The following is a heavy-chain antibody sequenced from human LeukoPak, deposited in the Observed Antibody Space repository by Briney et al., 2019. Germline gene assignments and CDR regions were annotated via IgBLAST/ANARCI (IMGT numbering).Heavy chain of an antibody. D-gene: IGHD4-17*01. J-gene: IGHJ4*02. CDR1: GFTFSSYA. CDR3: VYGDYARFDY. CDR2: ISYDGSNK. Sequence: GGSLRLSCAASGFTFSSYAMHWVRQAPGKGLEWVAVISYDGSNKYYADSVKGRFTISRDNSKNTLYLQMNSLRAEDTAVHYCVYGDYARFDYWGQGTLVTVSS. V-gene: IGHV3-30-3*01.